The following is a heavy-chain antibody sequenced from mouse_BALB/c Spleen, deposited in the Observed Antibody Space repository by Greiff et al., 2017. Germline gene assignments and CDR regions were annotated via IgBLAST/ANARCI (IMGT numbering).Heavy chain of an antibody. J-gene: IGHJ2*01. D-gene: IGHD2-14*01. CDR2: IYPGNVNT. V-gene: IGHV1S56*01. Sequence: VQLQQSGPELVKPGASVRISCKASGYTFTSYYIHWVKQRPGQGLEWIGWIYPGNVNTKYNEKFKGKATLTADKSSSTAYMQLSSLTSEDSAVYFCARGGTYFDYWGQGTTLTVSS. CDR3: ARGGTYFDY. CDR1: GYTFTSYY.